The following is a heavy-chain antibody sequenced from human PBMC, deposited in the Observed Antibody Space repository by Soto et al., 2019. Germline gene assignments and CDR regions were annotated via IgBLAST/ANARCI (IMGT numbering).Heavy chain of an antibody. CDR1: GFTFSNAW. D-gene: IGHD3-3*01. Sequence: GGSLRLSCAASGFTFSNAWMNWVRQAPGKGLEWVGRIKSKTDGGTTDYAAPVKGRFTISRDDSKNTLYLQMNSLKTEDTAVYYCGYYDFWSGYYTGYYYYGMDVWGQGTTVTVSS. CDR3: GYYDFWSGYYTGYYYYGMDV. CDR2: IKSKTDGGTT. V-gene: IGHV3-15*07. J-gene: IGHJ6*02.